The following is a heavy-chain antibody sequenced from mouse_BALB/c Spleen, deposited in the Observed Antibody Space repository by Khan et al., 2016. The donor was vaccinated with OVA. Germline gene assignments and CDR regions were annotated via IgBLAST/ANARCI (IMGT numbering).Heavy chain of an antibody. J-gene: IGHJ2*01. CDR3: ARIKKIVATYFDY. Sequence: QVQLQQPGAELVKAGASVKMSCKASGYTFTSYWMHWVKQRLGQGLEWFAETNPTNGRTYYTEKFKSKATLTVEKSSSKAYMPISGTHFEDTAVYYCARIKKIVATYFDYWGQGTTLTVSS. CDR1: GYTFTSYW. V-gene: IGHV1S81*02. D-gene: IGHD1-1*01. CDR2: TNPTNGRT.